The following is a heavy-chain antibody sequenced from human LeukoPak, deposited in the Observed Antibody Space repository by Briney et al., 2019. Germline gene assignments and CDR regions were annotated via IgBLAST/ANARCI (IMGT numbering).Heavy chain of an antibody. CDR2: ISSSSSYI. D-gene: IGHD3-3*01. V-gene: IGHV3-21*01. CDR3: ARAAIKNYDFWSGYHERNKNYYYMDV. Sequence: GGSLRLSCAASGFIFTNYWMTWVRQAPGKGLEWVSSISSSSSYIYYADSVKGRFTISRDNAKNSLYLQMNSLRAEDTAVYYCARAAIKNYDFWSGYHERNKNYYYMDVWGKGTTVTVSS. CDR1: GFIFTNYW. J-gene: IGHJ6*03.